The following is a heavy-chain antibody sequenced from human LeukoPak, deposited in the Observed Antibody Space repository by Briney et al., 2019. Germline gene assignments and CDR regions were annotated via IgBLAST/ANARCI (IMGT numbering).Heavy chain of an antibody. J-gene: IGHJ4*02. D-gene: IGHD3-22*01. V-gene: IGHV3-9*01. CDR3: AKDRVGFYYDSSGYYYTDFDY. CDR2: INWNSGNI. Sequence: PGRSLRLSCAASGFIFDDYAMYWVRQVPGKGLEWVSGINWNSGNIVYADAVKGRFIISRDNAKNSLYLQMNSLRAEDTAVYYCAKDRVGFYYDSSGYYYTDFDYWGQGTLVTVSS. CDR1: GFIFDDYA.